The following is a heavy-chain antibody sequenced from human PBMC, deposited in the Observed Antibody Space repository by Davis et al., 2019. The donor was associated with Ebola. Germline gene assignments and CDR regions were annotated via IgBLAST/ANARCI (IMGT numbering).Heavy chain of an antibody. CDR2: FGTGGDT. Sequence: PGGSLRLSCVASGFTFSSYSMNWVRQAPGKGLEWVSTFGTGGDTYYADSVKGRFAISRDNSRGTLYLQMNSLRAEDTAVYYCARGDFWSGYWNYYYYGMDVWGKGTTVTVSS. D-gene: IGHD3-3*01. CDR1: GFTFSSYS. CDR3: ARGDFWSGYWNYYYYGMDV. J-gene: IGHJ6*04. V-gene: IGHV3-66*01.